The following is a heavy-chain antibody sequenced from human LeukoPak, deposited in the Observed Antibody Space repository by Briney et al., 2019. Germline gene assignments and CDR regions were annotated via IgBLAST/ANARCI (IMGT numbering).Heavy chain of an antibody. CDR2: ISSSSSYI. Sequence: GGSLRLSCAASGFTFSSYSMNWVRQAPGKGLEWVSSISSSSSYIHYADPVKGRFTISRDNAKNSLYLQMNSLRAEDTAVYYCAREPRITIFGVARDDAFDIWGQGTMVTVSS. CDR1: GFTFSSYS. CDR3: AREPRITIFGVARDDAFDI. D-gene: IGHD3-3*01. J-gene: IGHJ3*02. V-gene: IGHV3-21*01.